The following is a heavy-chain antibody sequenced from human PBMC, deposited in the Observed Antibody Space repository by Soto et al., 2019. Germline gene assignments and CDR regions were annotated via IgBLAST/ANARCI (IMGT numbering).Heavy chain of an antibody. D-gene: IGHD2-2*01. V-gene: IGHV4-30-4*01. CDR1: GGSISSGDYY. Sequence: QVQLQESGPGLVKPSQTLSLTCTVSGGSISSGDYYWSWIRQPPGKGLEWIGYIYYSGSTYYNPSLKSRVTISVDTSKNQFSLKLSSVTVADTAVYYCARDAIVLVPAATSLNYYYYGMDVWGQGTTVTVSS. CDR3: ARDAIVLVPAATSLNYYYYGMDV. J-gene: IGHJ6*02. CDR2: IYYSGST.